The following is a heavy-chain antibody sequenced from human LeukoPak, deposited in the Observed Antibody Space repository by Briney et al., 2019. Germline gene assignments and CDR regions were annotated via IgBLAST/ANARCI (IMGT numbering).Heavy chain of an antibody. Sequence: GGSLRLSCAASGFTFSSYAMSWVRQAPGKGLEWVSAISGSGGSTYYADSVKGRFTISRDNSKNTLYLQMNSLRAEDTAVYYCAKDSVYYDSSGYAFDYWGQGTLVIVSS. J-gene: IGHJ4*02. V-gene: IGHV3-23*01. D-gene: IGHD3-22*01. CDR1: GFTFSSYA. CDR3: AKDSVYYDSSGYAFDY. CDR2: ISGSGGST.